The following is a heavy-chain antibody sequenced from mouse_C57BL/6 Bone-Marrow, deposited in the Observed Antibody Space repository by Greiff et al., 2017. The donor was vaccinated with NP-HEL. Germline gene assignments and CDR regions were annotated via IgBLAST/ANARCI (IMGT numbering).Heavy chain of an antibody. D-gene: IGHD1-1*01. CDR2: ISSGGSYT. V-gene: IGHV5-6*01. Sequence: EVQLVESGGDLVKPGGSLKLSCAASGFTFSSYGMSWVRQTPDKRLEWVATISSGGSYTYYPDSVKGRFTMSRDNAKNTLYLQMSSLKSEDTAMYYCARHGRSSFDYWGQGTTLTVSS. J-gene: IGHJ2*01. CDR1: GFTFSSYG. CDR3: ARHGRSSFDY.